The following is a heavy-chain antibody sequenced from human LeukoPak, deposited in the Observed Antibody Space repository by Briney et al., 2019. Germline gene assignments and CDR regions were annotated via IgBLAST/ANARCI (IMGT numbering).Heavy chain of an antibody. J-gene: IGHJ4*02. CDR3: AGNARASSDY. CDR2: INHSGST. Sequence: GSLRLSCATSGFTFNKYWLTWVRQAPGKGLEWIGEINHSGSTNYNPSLKSRVTISVDTSKNQFSLKLSSVTAADTAVYYCAGNARASSDYWGQGTLVTVSS. D-gene: IGHD2-2*01. CDR1: GFTFNKYW. V-gene: IGHV4-34*08.